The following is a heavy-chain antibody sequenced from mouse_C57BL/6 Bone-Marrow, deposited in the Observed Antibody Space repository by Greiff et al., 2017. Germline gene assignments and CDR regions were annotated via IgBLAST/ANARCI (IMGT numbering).Heavy chain of an antibody. CDR1: GYTFTSYD. CDR3: ARDYGSSYWYFDF. CDR2: IYPRDGST. Sequence: QVQLQQSGLELVKPGASVKLSCKASGYTFTSYDINWVKQRPGQGLEWIGWIYPRDGSTKYNEKFKGKATLTVDTSSSTAYMELHSLTSEDSAVYFCARDYGSSYWYFDFWGTGTTVTVSS. D-gene: IGHD1-1*01. V-gene: IGHV1-85*01. J-gene: IGHJ1*03.